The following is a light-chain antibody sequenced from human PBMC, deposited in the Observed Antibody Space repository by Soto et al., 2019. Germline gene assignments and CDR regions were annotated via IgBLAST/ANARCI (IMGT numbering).Light chain of an antibody. CDR1: QSISSH. V-gene: IGKV3-11*01. Sequence: EIVLTQSPATLSLSPGERATLSCRASQSISSHLAWYQQKPGQAPRLLIYDASNRATGIPVRFSGSGSETDFTLTINRLEPEDFAVYYCQQRPNWPLTFGGGTKVENK. CDR2: DAS. CDR3: QQRPNWPLT. J-gene: IGKJ4*01.